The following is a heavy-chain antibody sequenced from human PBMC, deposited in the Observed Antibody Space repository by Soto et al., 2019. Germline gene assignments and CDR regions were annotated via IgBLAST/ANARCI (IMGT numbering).Heavy chain of an antibody. J-gene: IGHJ4*02. CDR1: GFTFSSYA. CDR2: ISGSGGST. Sequence: GSLRLSCAASGFTFSSYAMSWVRQAPGKGLEWVSAISGSGGSTYYADSVKGWFTISRDNSKNTLYLQMNSLRAEDTAVYYCAKDPRYYYDSSGYFDYWGQGTLVTAPQ. CDR3: AKDPRYYYDSSGYFDY. V-gene: IGHV3-23*01. D-gene: IGHD3-22*01.